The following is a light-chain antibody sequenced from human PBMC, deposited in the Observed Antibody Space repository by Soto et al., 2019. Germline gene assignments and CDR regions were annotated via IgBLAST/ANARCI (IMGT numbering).Light chain of an antibody. V-gene: IGLV2-8*01. Sequence: QSALTQPPSASGSPGQSVTISCTGTSSDVGGYNYVSWYQQHPGKAPKLMIYEVIKRPSGVHDRFSGSKSGNTASLTVSGLQAEDEADYYCSSYAGSNNVVFGGGTKLTVL. CDR2: EVI. CDR1: SSDVGGYNY. CDR3: SSYAGSNNVV. J-gene: IGLJ2*01.